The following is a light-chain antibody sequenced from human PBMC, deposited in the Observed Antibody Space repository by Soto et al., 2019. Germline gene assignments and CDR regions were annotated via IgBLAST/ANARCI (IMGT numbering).Light chain of an antibody. Sequence: EIVMTQSPTTLSVSPGERATLSCWASQSVSSNLAWYQQKPGQAPRLLIYGASTRATGVPDRFSGSGSGTDFTLTISGLEPEDFAVYYCQQYNNWPLTFGGGTNVDI. CDR1: QSVSSN. CDR3: QQYNNWPLT. CDR2: GAS. J-gene: IGKJ4*01. V-gene: IGKV3-15*01.